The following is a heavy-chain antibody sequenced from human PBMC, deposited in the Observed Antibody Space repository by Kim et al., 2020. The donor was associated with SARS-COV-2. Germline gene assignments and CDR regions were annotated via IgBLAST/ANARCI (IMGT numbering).Heavy chain of an antibody. Sequence: GGSLRLSCAASGFTFSSYSMNWVRQAPGKGLEWVSSISSSSSYIYYADSVKGRFTISRDNAKNSLYLQMNSLRAEDTAVYYCARDLPRRSYYDSSGAFDYWGQGTLVTVSS. CDR3: ARDLPRRSYYDSSGAFDY. J-gene: IGHJ4*02. D-gene: IGHD3-22*01. V-gene: IGHV3-21*01. CDR2: ISSSSSYI. CDR1: GFTFSSYS.